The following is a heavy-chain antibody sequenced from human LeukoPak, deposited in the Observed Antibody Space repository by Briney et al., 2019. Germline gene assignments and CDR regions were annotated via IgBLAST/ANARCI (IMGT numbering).Heavy chain of an antibody. CDR3: ARRLAHCGGDCYGD. Sequence: SETLSLTCTVSGGSIGSYYWSWIRQPPGKGLEWVGYIYYSGSPNYNPSLESRVTISMDTSKNQFSLKLSSVIAADTAVYFCARRLAHCGGDCYGDWGRGTLVTVSS. V-gene: IGHV4-59*01. CDR2: IYYSGSP. D-gene: IGHD2-21*02. J-gene: IGHJ4*02. CDR1: GGSIGSYY.